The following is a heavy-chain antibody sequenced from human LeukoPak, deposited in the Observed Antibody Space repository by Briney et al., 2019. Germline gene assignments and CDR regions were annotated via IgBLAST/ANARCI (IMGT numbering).Heavy chain of an antibody. CDR2: RNPNSGNT. D-gene: IGHD3-22*01. V-gene: IGHV1-8*01. CDR1: GYTFTSYD. Sequence: ASVTVSCKASGYTFTSYDINWVRRAPGQGLEWMGWRNPNSGNTGYAQKFQGKVTMTRNTSISTAYMELSSLRSEDTAVDYCVRVRYYYDSSGYYYGYWGQGTLVTVSS. J-gene: IGHJ4*02. CDR3: VRVRYYYDSSGYYYGY.